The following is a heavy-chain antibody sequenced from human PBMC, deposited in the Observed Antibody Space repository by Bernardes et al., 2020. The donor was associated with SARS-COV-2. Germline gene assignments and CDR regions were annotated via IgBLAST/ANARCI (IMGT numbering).Heavy chain of an antibody. CDR1: GFPFSNYD. D-gene: IGHD2-21*02. CDR2: ITSSRSSI. J-gene: IGHJ6*02. CDR3: AKSALTAPYYYHAMDV. Sequence: GGSLRLSCAASGFPFSNYDMNWVRQAPGKGLEWLSYITSSRSSIYYADSVKGRFTISRDNAKNSLYLQMDGLRAEDTAVYYCAKSALTAPYYYHAMDVWGQGTTVTVSS. V-gene: IGHV3-48*03.